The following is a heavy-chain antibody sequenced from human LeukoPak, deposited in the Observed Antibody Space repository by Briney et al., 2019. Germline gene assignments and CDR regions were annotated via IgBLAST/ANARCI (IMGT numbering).Heavy chain of an antibody. CDR3: ARSAIDVYYYDSRADKDAFDM. Sequence: SETLSLTCAVYGGSFSDYYWSWIRQPPGKGLEWIGEINHRRGTNYNPSLKSRVTISVDTSKNQFSLRLSSVTAADTAVYYCARSAIDVYYYDSRADKDAFDMWGQGTMVTVSS. V-gene: IGHV4-34*01. D-gene: IGHD3-22*01. J-gene: IGHJ3*02. CDR1: GGSFSDYY. CDR2: INHRRGT.